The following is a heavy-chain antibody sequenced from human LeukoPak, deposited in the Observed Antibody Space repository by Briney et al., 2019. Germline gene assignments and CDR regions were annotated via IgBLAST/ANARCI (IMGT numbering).Heavy chain of an antibody. J-gene: IGHJ2*01. Sequence: SQTLSLTCAISGDSVSSNSVAWNWIRQSPSRGLEWLGRTYYRFSWFNDYAVSVKSRITINPDTSKNQFSLQLNSVTPEDTAVYYCARSFPRYFDLWGRGTLVTVSS. CDR3: ARSFPRYFDL. V-gene: IGHV6-1*01. CDR2: TYYRFSWFN. CDR1: GDSVSSNSVA.